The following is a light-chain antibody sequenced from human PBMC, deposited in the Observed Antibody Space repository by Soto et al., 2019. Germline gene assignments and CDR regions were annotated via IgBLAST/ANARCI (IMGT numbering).Light chain of an antibody. CDR1: QSVASSF. Sequence: EIVLTQSPGTLSLSPGERATLSCRASQSVASSFLAWYQQQPGQAPRLLIYGASSRATGIPDRFSGSGSGTDFTLTISRLDPEDFAAYYCKQYGSSPITFGQGTRLAIK. J-gene: IGKJ5*01. CDR2: GAS. CDR3: KQYGSSPIT. V-gene: IGKV3-20*01.